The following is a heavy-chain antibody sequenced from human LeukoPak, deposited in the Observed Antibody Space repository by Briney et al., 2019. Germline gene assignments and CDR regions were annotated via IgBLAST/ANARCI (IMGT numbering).Heavy chain of an antibody. CDR1: GGSISSYY. J-gene: IGHJ5*02. V-gene: IGHV4-39*01. Sequence: SETLSLTCTVSGGSISSYYWGWIRQPPGKGLEWIGSISNGGNIYYNPSLKSRVTISVDTSENQFSLKLNSVTAADTAVYYCARRPPASGADWFDPWGRGTLVTVSS. D-gene: IGHD1-26*01. CDR3: ARRPPASGADWFDP. CDR2: ISNGGNI.